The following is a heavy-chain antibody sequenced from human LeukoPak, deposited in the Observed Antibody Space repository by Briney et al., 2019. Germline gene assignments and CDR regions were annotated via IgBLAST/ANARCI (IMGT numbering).Heavy chain of an antibody. V-gene: IGHV3-23*01. D-gene: IGHD2-2*03. CDR3: ARAGYCSSTSCSIRLSYYYYYMDV. CDR1: GFTFSSYA. CDR2: ISGSGGST. Sequence: GGSLRLSCAASGFTFSSYAMSWVRQAPGKGLEWVSAISGSGGSTYYADSVKGRFTISRDNSKNTLYLQMNSLRAEDTAVYYCARAGYCSSTSCSIRLSYYYYYMDVWGKGTTVTVSS. J-gene: IGHJ6*03.